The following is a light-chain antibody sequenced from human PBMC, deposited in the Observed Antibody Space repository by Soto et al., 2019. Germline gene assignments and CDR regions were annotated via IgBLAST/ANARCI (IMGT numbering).Light chain of an antibody. CDR3: QQYKSYWT. V-gene: IGKV1-5*01. Sequence: DIQMTQSPSTLSASVGDGVTITCRASQRISTWLAWYQQKPGKDPKILISDASSLETGVPSRFSGSGSGTEFTLTINSLQPDDFATYYCQQYKSYWTFGQGTKVDI. CDR1: QRISTW. CDR2: DAS. J-gene: IGKJ1*01.